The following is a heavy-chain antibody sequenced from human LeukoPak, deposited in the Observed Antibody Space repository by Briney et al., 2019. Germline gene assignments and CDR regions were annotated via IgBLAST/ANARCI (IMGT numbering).Heavy chain of an antibody. CDR3: ARVRWELLQGGAFDI. J-gene: IGHJ3*02. D-gene: IGHD1-26*01. CDR2: IKQDGSEK. Sequence: PGGSLRLSCAASGFTFSSYAMSWVRQAPGKGLEWVANIKQDGSEKYYVDSVKGRFTISRDNAKNSLYLQMNSLRAEDTAVYYCARVRWELLQGGAFDIWGQGTMVTVSS. CDR1: GFTFSSYA. V-gene: IGHV3-7*01.